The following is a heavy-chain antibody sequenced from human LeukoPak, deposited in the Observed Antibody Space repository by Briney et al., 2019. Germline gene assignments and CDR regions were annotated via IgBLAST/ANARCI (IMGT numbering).Heavy chain of an antibody. D-gene: IGHD2-15*01. CDR1: GGSLSGYY. V-gene: IGHV4-34*01. Sequence: PSETLSLTCAVYGGSLSGYYWSWLRQPPGKGREWIGEINHSGSTNYNPSLKSRVTISVDTSKNQFSLKLSSVTAADTAVYYCARAPYCSGGSCNYYYYYGMDVWGQGTTVTVSS. CDR2: INHSGST. J-gene: IGHJ6*02. CDR3: ARAPYCSGGSCNYYYYYGMDV.